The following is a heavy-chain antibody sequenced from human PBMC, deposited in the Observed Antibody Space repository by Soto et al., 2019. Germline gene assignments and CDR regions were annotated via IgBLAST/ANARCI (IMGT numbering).Heavy chain of an antibody. V-gene: IGHV4-38-2*01. CDR2: IYHSGTT. CDR1: GDCISSGYY. D-gene: IGHD3-3*01. J-gene: IGHJ4*02. Sequence: SETLSLTGAVSGDCISSGYYWAWIRRPPGKGLEWIGSIYHSGTTYYNPSLKSRVTISVDTSRNQCSLKLSSVTAADSAVHYCATTDNVGYYPYSGQGTLVTVSS. CDR3: ATTDNVGYYPY.